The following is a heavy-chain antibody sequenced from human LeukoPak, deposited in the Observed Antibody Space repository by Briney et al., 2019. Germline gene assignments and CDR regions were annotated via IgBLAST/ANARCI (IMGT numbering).Heavy chain of an antibody. D-gene: IGHD3-22*01. Sequence: SETLSLTCTVSGYSISSGYYWGWVRQPPGKGLEWIGTIYHSGSTYYNPSLKSRVTISVDTSKNQFSLKLSSVTAADTAVYSCARDSYYYDSSAYYYYWGQGTLVTVSS. J-gene: IGHJ4*02. CDR3: ARDSYYYDSSAYYYY. CDR1: GYSISSGYY. CDR2: IYHSGST. V-gene: IGHV4-38-2*02.